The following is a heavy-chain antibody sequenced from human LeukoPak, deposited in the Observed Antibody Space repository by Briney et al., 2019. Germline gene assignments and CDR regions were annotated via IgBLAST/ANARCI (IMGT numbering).Heavy chain of an antibody. CDR3: AKASWVSSADAVL. D-gene: IGHD3-16*01. J-gene: IGHJ4*02. V-gene: IGHV3-74*01. Sequence: GGSLRLSCAASGFTFSSYWMHWVRQAPGKGLVWVSRISSDGSSTSYADSVKGRFTISRDNAKNTLYLQLNNLRVEDTAVYYCAKASWVSSADAVLWGQGTLVTVS. CDR1: GFTFSSYW. CDR2: ISSDGSST.